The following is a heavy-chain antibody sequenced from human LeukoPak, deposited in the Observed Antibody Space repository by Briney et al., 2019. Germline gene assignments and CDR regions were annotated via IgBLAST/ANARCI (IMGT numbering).Heavy chain of an antibody. CDR1: GGSIRSYY. CDR2: IYHSGST. J-gene: IGHJ4*02. CDR3: ARGISGNSFDY. D-gene: IGHD3-22*01. V-gene: IGHV4-59*01. Sequence: SETLSLTCTVSGGSIRSYYSSWLRQAPGKGLEWIGYIYHSGSTNYNPSLKSRVSISVYKSKNQFSLKLSSVTAADTPVYYLARGISGNSFDYWGQGTLVTVSS.